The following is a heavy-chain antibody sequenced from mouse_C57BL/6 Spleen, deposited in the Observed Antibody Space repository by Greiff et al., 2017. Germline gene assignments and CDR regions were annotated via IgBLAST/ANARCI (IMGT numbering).Heavy chain of an antibody. CDR1: GYTFTSYG. D-gene: IGHD3-2*02. V-gene: IGHV1-81*01. CDR3: ARDSSGYGAWFSY. CDR2: IYPRSGNT. Sequence: QVQLQQSGAELARPGASVKLSCKASGYTFTSYGISWVKQRTGQGLEWIGEIYPRSGNTYYNEKFKGKATLTADKSSSTAYMELRSLTSEDSAVYFCARDSSGYGAWFSYWGQGTLVTVSA. J-gene: IGHJ3*01.